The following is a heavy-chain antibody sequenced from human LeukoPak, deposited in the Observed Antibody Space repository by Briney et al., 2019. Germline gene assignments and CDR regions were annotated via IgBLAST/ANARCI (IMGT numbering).Heavy chain of an antibody. CDR3: ARVMAARREDLNWFDP. CDR1: GGSISSSGAY. J-gene: IGHJ5*02. V-gene: IGHV4-39*07. Sequence: SETLSLTCTVSGGSISSSGAYWGWIRQPPGKGLEWIGSIYYSGNTYNPSLKSRVTISVDTSKNQFSLNLTSVNAADTAVYYCARVMAARREDLNWFDPWGQGTLVTVSS. CDR2: IYYSGNT. D-gene: IGHD6-6*01.